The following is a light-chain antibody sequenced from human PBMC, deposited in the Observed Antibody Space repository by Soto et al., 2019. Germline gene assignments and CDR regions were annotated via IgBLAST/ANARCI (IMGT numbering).Light chain of an antibody. CDR2: AAS. J-gene: IGKJ2*01. CDR1: QGISSY. V-gene: IGKV1-8*01. CDR3: QQYYSYPPT. Sequence: AIRMTQSPSSFSASTGDRVTITCRASQGISSYLAWYQQKPGKAPKLLIYAASTLQSGVPSRFSGSGSGTDFTLIISCLQSEDFATYYYQQYYSYPPTFGQGTKLEIK.